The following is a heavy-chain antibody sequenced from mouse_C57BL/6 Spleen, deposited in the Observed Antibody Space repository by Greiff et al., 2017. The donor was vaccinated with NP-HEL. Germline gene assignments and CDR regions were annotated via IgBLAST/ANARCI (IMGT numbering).Heavy chain of an antibody. Sequence: VQLQQPGAELVRPGSSVKLSCKASGYTFTSYWMDWVKQRPGQGLEWIGNIYPSDSETHYNQKFKDKATLTVDKSSSTAYMQLSSLTSEDSAVYYCARRDYGNSYWYFDVWGTGTTVTVSS. J-gene: IGHJ1*03. D-gene: IGHD2-1*01. CDR2: IYPSDSET. V-gene: IGHV1-61*01. CDR1: GYTFTSYW. CDR3: ARRDYGNSYWYFDV.